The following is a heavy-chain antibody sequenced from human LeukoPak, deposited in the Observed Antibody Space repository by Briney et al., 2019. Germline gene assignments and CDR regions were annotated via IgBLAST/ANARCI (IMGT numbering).Heavy chain of an antibody. CDR2: FDPEDGET. V-gene: IGHV1-24*01. Sequence: GASVKVSCKVAGYTLTELSMHWVRQAPGQGLEWRGGFDPEDGETIYAQKFQGRVTMTEDTSTDTAYMELSSLRSEDTAVYYCATAQLLAPRDAFDIWGQGTMVTVSS. CDR1: GYTLTELS. J-gene: IGHJ3*02. CDR3: ATAQLLAPRDAFDI. D-gene: IGHD1-26*01.